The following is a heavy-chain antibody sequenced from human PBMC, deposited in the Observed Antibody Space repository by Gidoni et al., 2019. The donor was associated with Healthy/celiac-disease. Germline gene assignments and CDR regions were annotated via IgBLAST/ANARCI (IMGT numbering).Heavy chain of an antibody. CDR2: ISGSGGST. D-gene: IGHD3-9*01. CDR1: GFTFSSYA. V-gene: IGHV3-23*01. J-gene: IGHJ4*02. Sequence: EVQLLESGGGLVQPGGSLRLSCAASGFTFSSYAMSWVRQAPGKGLEWVSVISGSGGSTYYADSVKGRFTISRDNSKNTLYLQMNSLRAEDTAVYYCAKPPYYDILTGYYGSRFDYWGQGTLVTVSS. CDR3: AKPPYYDILTGYYGSRFDY.